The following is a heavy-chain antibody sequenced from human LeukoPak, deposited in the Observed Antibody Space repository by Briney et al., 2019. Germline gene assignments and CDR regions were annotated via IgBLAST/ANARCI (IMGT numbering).Heavy chain of an antibody. V-gene: IGHV3-23*01. CDR2: ISGSGGKT. CDR3: AKVPYSDYGSGRPPFMDV. CDR1: GFIFSSYD. J-gene: IGHJ6*02. D-gene: IGHD3-10*01. Sequence: GGSLRLSCEVSGFIFSSYDMSWVRQAPGKGLEWVSAISGSGGKTYYANSVRGRFTISRDNAKNTLYLQMNSLRAEDTAIHYCAKVPYSDYGSGRPPFMDVWGQGTTVAVSS.